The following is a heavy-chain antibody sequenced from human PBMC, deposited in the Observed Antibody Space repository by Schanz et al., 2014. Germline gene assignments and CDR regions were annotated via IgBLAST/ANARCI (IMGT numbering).Heavy chain of an antibody. D-gene: IGHD2-2*01. Sequence: VQLVESGGGVVQPGGSLRLSCTASGFTFSSTPMTWVRQAPGKGLEWVSYISSSSSTIYYADSVKGRFTISRDNAKNTLYLQMNSLRAEDTAMYYCARAPILPCSGTSCGFDNWGRGTLVTVSS. CDR3: ARAPILPCSGTSCGFDN. V-gene: IGHV3-48*04. J-gene: IGHJ4*02. CDR2: ISSSSSTI. CDR1: GFTFSSTP.